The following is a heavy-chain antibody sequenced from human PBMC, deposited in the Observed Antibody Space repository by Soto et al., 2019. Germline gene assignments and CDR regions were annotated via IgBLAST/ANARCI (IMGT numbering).Heavy chain of an antibody. CDR3: ARGVTVFGLVSRFWFDP. CDR1: GGSISSGDYS. J-gene: IGHJ5*02. V-gene: IGHV4-30-4*01. D-gene: IGHD3-3*01. Sequence: SETLSLTCTVSGGSISSGDYSWSWVRQSPGKGLEWICHIYNSGITYYNPSLKSRVVISIDTSRNQFSLRLNSLTAADRAVYFCARGVTVFGLVSRFWFDPWGQGTVVTVSS. CDR2: IYNSGIT.